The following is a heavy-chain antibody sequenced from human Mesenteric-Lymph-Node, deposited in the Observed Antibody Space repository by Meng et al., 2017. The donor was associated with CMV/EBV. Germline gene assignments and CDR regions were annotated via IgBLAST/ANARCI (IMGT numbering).Heavy chain of an antibody. CDR1: GFTFSSYG. J-gene: IGHJ4*02. D-gene: IGHD2/OR15-2a*01. CDR2: IRNDGNYK. Sequence: GESLKISCAVSGFTFSSYGMHWVRQAPGKGLEWVAFIRNDGNYKYYADSVKGRFTISRDNSKNTLYLQMSSLRAEDTAVYYCAKQSSGEYTSISYYFDYWGQGTLVTVSS. CDR3: AKQSSGEYTSISYYFDY. V-gene: IGHV3-30*02.